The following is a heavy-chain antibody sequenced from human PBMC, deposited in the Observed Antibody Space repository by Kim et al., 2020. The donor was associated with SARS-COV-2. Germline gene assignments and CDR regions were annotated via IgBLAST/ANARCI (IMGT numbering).Heavy chain of an antibody. CDR2: ISSSSSYI. CDR1: GFTFSSYS. Sequence: GGSLRLSCAASGFTFSSYSMNWVRQAPGKGLEWVSSISSSSSYIYYADSVKGRFTISRDNAKNSLYLQMNSLRAEDTAVYYCAREANYDILTGYYPGHGMDVWGQGTTVTVSS. D-gene: IGHD3-9*01. J-gene: IGHJ6*02. CDR3: AREANYDILTGYYPGHGMDV. V-gene: IGHV3-21*04.